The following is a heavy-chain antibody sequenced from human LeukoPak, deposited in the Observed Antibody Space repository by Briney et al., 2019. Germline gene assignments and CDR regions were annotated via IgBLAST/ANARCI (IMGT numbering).Heavy chain of an antibody. J-gene: IGHJ1*01. CDR3: AKADCSGGSCYSARGYFQH. D-gene: IGHD2-15*01. V-gene: IGHV3-23*01. CDR2: ISGSGGST. Sequence: GGSLRLSCAASGFNFSSYAMSWVRQAPGKGLEWVSTISGSGGSTYNADSVKGRFTISRDNSKNTLYLQMNSLRAEDTAVYYCAKADCSGGSCYSARGYFQHWGQGTLVTVSS. CDR1: GFNFSSYA.